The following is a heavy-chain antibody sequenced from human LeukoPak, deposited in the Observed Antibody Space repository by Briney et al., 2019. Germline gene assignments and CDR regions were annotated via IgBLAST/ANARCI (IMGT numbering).Heavy chain of an antibody. CDR3: AIIPLGGRFDY. CDR1: GFTFSSYS. CDR2: ISSSSSYI. V-gene: IGHV3-21*01. Sequence: GGSLRLSCAASGFTFSSYSMNWVRQAPGKGLEWVSSISSSSSYIYYADSVKGRFTISRDNAKNSLYLQMNSLRPGDTALYYCAIIPLGGRFDYWGQGTLVIVSS. D-gene: IGHD3-10*01. J-gene: IGHJ4*02.